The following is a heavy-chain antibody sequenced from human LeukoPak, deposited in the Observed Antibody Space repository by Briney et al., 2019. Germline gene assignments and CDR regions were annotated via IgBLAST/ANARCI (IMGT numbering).Heavy chain of an antibody. CDR3: ASYLGGYFGRFDP. CDR2: IIPIFGTA. CDR1: GGTFSSYA. V-gene: IGHV1-69*06. D-gene: IGHD3-9*01. Sequence: SVKVSCKASGGTFSSYAISWVRQAPGQGLEWMGGIIPIFGTANYAQKFQGRVTITADKSTSTAYMELSSLRSEDTAVYYCASYLGGYFGRFDPWGQGTLVTVSS. J-gene: IGHJ5*02.